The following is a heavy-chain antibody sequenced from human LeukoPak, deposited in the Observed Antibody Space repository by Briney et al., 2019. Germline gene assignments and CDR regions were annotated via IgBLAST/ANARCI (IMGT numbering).Heavy chain of an antibody. CDR2: IYYSGST. J-gene: IGHJ6*03. D-gene: IGHD3-3*01. Sequence: ASEILSLTCTVSGGSISSYYWSWIRQPPGKGLEWIGYIYYSGSTNYNPSLKSRVTISVDTSKNQFSLKLSSVTAADTAVYYCARVRRFLEWPDHYYYYYMDVWGKGTTVTVSS. V-gene: IGHV4-59*01. CDR3: ARVRRFLEWPDHYYYYYMDV. CDR1: GGSISSYY.